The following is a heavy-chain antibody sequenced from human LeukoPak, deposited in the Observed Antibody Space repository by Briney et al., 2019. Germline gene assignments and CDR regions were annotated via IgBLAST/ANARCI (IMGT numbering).Heavy chain of an antibody. CDR2: IYYSGST. CDR1: GGSISSYY. D-gene: IGHD6-13*01. Sequence: SETLSLTRPVSGGSISSYYWSWLRQPPGKGLEWIGYIYYSGSTNYNPSLNSRVTISVHTSKTHFSLNPSSVTAADTAVYYCARGKWSIAAAGTFDYWGQGTLVTVSS. CDR3: ARGKWSIAAAGTFDY. V-gene: IGHV4-59*01. J-gene: IGHJ4*02.